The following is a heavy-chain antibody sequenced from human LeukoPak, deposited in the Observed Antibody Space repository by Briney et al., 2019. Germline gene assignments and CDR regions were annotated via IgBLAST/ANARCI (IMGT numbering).Heavy chain of an antibody. Sequence: GASVKVSCKASGYTFTSYGISWVRQAPGQGLEWMGWISAYNGNTNYAQKLQGRVTMTTDTSTSTAYMELRSLRSDDTAVYYCARDRDWNLDYYYYGMDVWGQGTTVTVSS. J-gene: IGHJ6*02. CDR3: ARDRDWNLDYYYYGMDV. CDR1: GYTFTSYG. CDR2: ISAYNGNT. D-gene: IGHD1-7*01. V-gene: IGHV1-18*01.